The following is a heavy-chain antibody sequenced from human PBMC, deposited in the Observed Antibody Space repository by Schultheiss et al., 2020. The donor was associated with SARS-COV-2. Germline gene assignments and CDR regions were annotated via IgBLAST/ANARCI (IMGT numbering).Heavy chain of an antibody. CDR3: ARDAYYYDSSGYYGY. V-gene: IGHV3-64*04. CDR2: ISSNGGST. D-gene: IGHD3-22*01. Sequence: GGSLRLSCSASGFTFSSYAMHWVRQAPGKGLEYVSAISSNGGSTYYADSVKGRFTISRDNSKNTLYLQMNSLRAEDTAVYYCARDAYYYDSSGYYGYWGQGTLVTVSS. J-gene: IGHJ4*02. CDR1: GFTFSSYA.